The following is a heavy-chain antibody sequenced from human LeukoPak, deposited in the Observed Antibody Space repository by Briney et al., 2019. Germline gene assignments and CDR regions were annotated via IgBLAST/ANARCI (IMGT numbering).Heavy chain of an antibody. CDR2: IYTSGST. CDR3: ACRKVRGVNLDAFDI. V-gene: IGHV4-4*07. D-gene: IGHD3-10*01. Sequence: SETLSLTCTVSGGSISSYYWSWIRQPAGKGLEWIGRIYTSGSTNYNPSLKSRVTMSVDTSKNQFSLKLSSVTAADTAVYYCACRKVRGVNLDAFDIWGQGTMVTVSS. J-gene: IGHJ3*02. CDR1: GGSISSYY.